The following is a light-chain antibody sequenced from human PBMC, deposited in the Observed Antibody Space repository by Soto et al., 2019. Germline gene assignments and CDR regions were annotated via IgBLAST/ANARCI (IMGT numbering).Light chain of an antibody. J-gene: IGKJ1*01. CDR1: QSVRSSY. Sequence: EIVLTQSPGTLSLSPGERATLSCRASQSVRSSYLAWYQQKPGQAPRLLIYGASIRATGLPDRFSGSGSGTDFTLTISRLEPEDFAVYYCQQYGSSGTFGQGTKVDIK. V-gene: IGKV3-20*01. CDR2: GAS. CDR3: QQYGSSGT.